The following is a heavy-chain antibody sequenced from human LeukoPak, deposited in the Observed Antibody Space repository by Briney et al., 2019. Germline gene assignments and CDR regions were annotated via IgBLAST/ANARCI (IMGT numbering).Heavy chain of an antibody. CDR2: IYSGGST. Sequence: GGSLRRSCEASGFTVSSNYMIWVRQAPVKGLEWVSVIYSGGSTYYADSVKGRFTISRHNSKNTLYLQMNSLRAEDTAVYYCVRGFPTYGSGSLWGEGSLVTVSS. V-gene: IGHV3-53*04. D-gene: IGHD3-10*01. CDR3: VRGFPTYGSGSL. CDR1: GFTVSSNY. J-gene: IGHJ4*02.